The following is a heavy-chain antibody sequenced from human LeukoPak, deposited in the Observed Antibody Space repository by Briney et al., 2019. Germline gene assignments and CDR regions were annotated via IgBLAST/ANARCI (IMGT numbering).Heavy chain of an antibody. J-gene: IGHJ5*02. D-gene: IGHD1-26*01. CDR1: GYTFTSYY. CDR3: ARDNSVGDTAWWFDP. V-gene: IGHV1-46*01. CDR2: INPSGSST. Sequence: ASVKVSCKASGYTFTSYYMHWVRQAPGQGLEWMGLINPSGSSTSYAQKFHGRLSLTRDMSTSTDYMELSSLRSEDTAVYYCARDNSVGDTAWWFDPWGQGTLVTVSS.